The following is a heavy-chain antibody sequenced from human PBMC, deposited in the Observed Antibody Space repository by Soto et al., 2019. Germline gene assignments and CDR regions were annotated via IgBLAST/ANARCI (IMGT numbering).Heavy chain of an antibody. Sequence: PGCALRSSERPSGYAFSTNALTWVRTAPGKGLEWVSSISCSGGSTYYADSVKGRFTISRDNSKNTLYLQMNSLRAEDTAVYYCATRYCSGGSCYYSHIEDIYYYYYMDVWGKGTTVTVSS. CDR3: ATRYCSGGSCYYSHIEDIYYYYYMDV. D-gene: IGHD2-15*01. V-gene: IGHV3-23*01. CDR1: GYAFSTNA. J-gene: IGHJ6*03. CDR2: ISCSGGST.